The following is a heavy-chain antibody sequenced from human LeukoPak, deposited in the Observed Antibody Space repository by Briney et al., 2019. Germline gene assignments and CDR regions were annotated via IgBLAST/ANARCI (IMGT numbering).Heavy chain of an antibody. CDR3: ARENPSGYYNRPIDY. CDR1: GGSISSGGYY. CDR2: IYYSGSI. D-gene: IGHD3-22*01. V-gene: IGHV4-61*08. Sequence: SQTLSFTCSVSGGSISSGGYYWSWIRQPPGKGLEWIGDIYYSGSIKYNPSLKSRVTMSVDTSKNQFSLKLSSVTAADTAIYYCARENPSGYYNRPIDYWGQGTLVTVSS. J-gene: IGHJ4*02.